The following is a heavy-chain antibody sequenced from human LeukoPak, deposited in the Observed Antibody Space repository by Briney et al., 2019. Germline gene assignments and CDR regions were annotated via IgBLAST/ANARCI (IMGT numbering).Heavy chain of an antibody. D-gene: IGHD2-2*01. V-gene: IGHV4-38-2*02. CDR1: GYSISSGYY. J-gene: IGHJ5*02. Sequence: SETLSLTCTVSGYSISSGYYCGWIRQPPGKGLEWIGSIYHSGSTYYNPSLKSRVTISVDTSKNQFSLKLSSVTAADTAVYYCARVDCSSTSCRHNWFDPWGQGTLVTVSS. CDR2: IYHSGST. CDR3: ARVDCSSTSCRHNWFDP.